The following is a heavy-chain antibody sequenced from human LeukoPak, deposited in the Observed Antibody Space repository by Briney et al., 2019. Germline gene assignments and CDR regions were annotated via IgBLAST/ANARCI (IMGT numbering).Heavy chain of an antibody. CDR1: GGSISSYY. J-gene: IGHJ4*02. CDR3: ARGSSGWYYDY. V-gene: IGHV4-4*07. CDR2: IYTSGST. D-gene: IGHD5-12*01. Sequence: SETLSLTCTVSGGSISSYYWNWIRQPAGKELEWIGRIYTSGSTNYNPSLKSRVTMSVDTSKNQFSLQLNSVTAADPSVYYCARGSSGWYYDYWGQGTLVSVSS.